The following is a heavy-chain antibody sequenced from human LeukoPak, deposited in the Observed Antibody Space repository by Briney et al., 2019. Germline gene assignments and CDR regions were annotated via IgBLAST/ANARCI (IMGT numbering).Heavy chain of an antibody. V-gene: IGHV3-23*01. CDR3: AKTAGSKGWFDP. J-gene: IGHJ5*02. CDR1: GFTFSSYA. CDR2: ISGSCGST. Sequence: GGSLRLSCAASGFTFSSYAMSWLRQAPGKGVECVSAISGSCGSTYYADSVQHRFTISRDNSKTTLYLQMNSLSAEDTAVYYCAKTAGSKGWFDPWGQGTLVTVSS.